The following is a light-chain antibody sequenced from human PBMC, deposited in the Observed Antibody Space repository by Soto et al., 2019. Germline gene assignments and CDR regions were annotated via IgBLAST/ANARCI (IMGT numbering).Light chain of an antibody. J-gene: IGKJ1*01. CDR2: GAS. CDR3: QQYGNSPQT. CDR1: QSVSSSY. V-gene: IGKV3-20*01. Sequence: EIVLAHSPGTLSLSPVERATLSCSASQSVSSSYLAWYQQKPGQAPRLLIYGASSRATSIPDRFSGSGSGTDFTLTISRLEPEDFAVYYCQQYGNSPQTFGQGTKVDIK.